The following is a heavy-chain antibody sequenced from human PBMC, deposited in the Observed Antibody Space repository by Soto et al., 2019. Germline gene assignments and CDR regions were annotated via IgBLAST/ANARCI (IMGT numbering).Heavy chain of an antibody. CDR2: IKQDGSEK. CDR3: ARDSSSWLYYYYYDMDV. D-gene: IGHD6-13*01. J-gene: IGHJ6*02. V-gene: IGHV3-7*05. CDR1: GFTFSSYW. Sequence: GGSLRLSCAASGFTFSSYWMSWVRQAPGKGLEWVANIKQDGSEKYYVDSVKGRFTISRDNAKNSLYLQMNSLRAEDTAVYYCARDSSSWLYYYYYDMDVWGQGTTVTVSS.